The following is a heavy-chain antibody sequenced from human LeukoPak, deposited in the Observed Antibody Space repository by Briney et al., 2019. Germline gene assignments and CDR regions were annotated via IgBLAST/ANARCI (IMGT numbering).Heavy chain of an antibody. CDR1: GGSISSSSYY. J-gene: IGHJ5*02. CDR2: IYYSGST. D-gene: IGHD6-19*01. V-gene: IGHV4-39*07. CDR3: ARTPIAVAGTWWFDP. Sequence: ASETLSLTCTVSGGSISSSSYYWGWIRQPPGKGLEWIGSIYYSGSTYYNPSLKSRVTISVDTSKNQFSLKLSSVTAADTAVYYCARTPIAVAGTWWFDPWGQGTLVIVSS.